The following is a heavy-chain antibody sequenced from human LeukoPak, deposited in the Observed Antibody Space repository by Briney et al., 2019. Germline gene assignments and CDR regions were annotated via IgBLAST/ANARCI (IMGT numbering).Heavy chain of an antibody. Sequence: GGSLRLSCGASEFSFSNSWMTWVRQGPGKGLEWVANIKEDGSEKYYADSVKGRFVISRDNAKNLLYLQMNGLRAEDTGVYYCARDLKVPGPADFDYWGQGTLVTVSS. J-gene: IGHJ4*02. CDR1: EFSFSNSW. D-gene: IGHD6-19*01. V-gene: IGHV3-7*01. CDR2: IKEDGSEK. CDR3: ARDLKVPGPADFDY.